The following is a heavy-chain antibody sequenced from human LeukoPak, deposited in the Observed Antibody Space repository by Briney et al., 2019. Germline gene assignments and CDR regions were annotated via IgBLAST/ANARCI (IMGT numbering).Heavy chain of an antibody. D-gene: IGHD2-15*01. V-gene: IGHV4-34*01. Sequence: SETLSLTCAVYGGSISGYYWSWIRQPPGKGLEWIGEINHSGSTNYNPSLKSRVTISVDTSKNQFSLKLSSVTAADTAVYYCARGRFPLLYWGQGTLVTVSS. CDR3: ARGRFPLLY. J-gene: IGHJ4*02. CDR1: GGSISGYY. CDR2: INHSGST.